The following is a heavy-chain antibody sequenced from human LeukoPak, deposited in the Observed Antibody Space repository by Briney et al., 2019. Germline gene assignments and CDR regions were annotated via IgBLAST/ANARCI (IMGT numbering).Heavy chain of an antibody. V-gene: IGHV3-21*01. J-gene: IGHJ6*02. CDR1: GFTLSNYA. Sequence: PGGSLRLSCASSGFTLSNYAMNWVRQAPGKGLEWVSSISRSSAYKFYADSVKGRFTVSRDNAKNSLYLQMNSLRAEDTAIYYCAKSNGYGDCEGSYGMDVWGHGAIVTVSS. CDR3: AKSNGYGDCEGSYGMDV. D-gene: IGHD4-17*01. CDR2: ISRSSAYK.